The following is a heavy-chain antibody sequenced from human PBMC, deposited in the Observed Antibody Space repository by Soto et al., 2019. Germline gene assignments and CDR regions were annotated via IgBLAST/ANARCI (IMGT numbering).Heavy chain of an antibody. D-gene: IGHD3-3*01. CDR2: IYYSGST. J-gene: IGHJ3*02. Sequence: QLQLQESGPGLVKPSETLSLTCTVSGGSISSSSYYWGWIRQPPGKGLEWIGRIYYSGSTYYNPSHKSRGTISVDTSKNQFSLKLSPVTAADTAVYYCARLASITIFGVVDRSDAFDIWGQGTMVTVSS. V-gene: IGHV4-39*01. CDR3: ARLASITIFGVVDRSDAFDI. CDR1: GGSISSSSYY.